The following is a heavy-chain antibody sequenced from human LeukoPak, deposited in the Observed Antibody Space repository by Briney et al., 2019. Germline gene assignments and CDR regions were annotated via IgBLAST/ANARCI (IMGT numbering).Heavy chain of an antibody. V-gene: IGHV6-1*01. CDR2: TYYRSKWYN. D-gene: IGHD3-3*01. Sequence: SQTLSLTCAISGDSVSSNSAAWNWIRQSPSRGLEWLGRTYYRSKWYNDYAVSVKSRITINPDTSKNQFSLQLNSVTPEDTAVYYCARDGKVYDFWSGYYTSIPQAFDYWGQGTLVTVSS. J-gene: IGHJ4*02. CDR3: ARDGKVYDFWSGYYTSIPQAFDY. CDR1: GDSVSSNSAA.